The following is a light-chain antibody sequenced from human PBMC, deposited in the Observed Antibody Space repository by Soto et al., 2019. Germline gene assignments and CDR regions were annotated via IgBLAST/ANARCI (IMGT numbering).Light chain of an antibody. V-gene: IGKV2-28*01. CDR3: MQALQTPLT. J-gene: IGKJ4*01. Sequence: DIVMTQSPLSLPVTPGEPASISCRSSQSLLHRNGYNYLDWYLQKPGQSPQLLIYLGSNRASGVXDXXSGCGSGTDFTLKISRGEAEDVGVYYCMQALQTPLTFGGGTKVEIK. CDR2: LGS. CDR1: QSLLHRNGYNY.